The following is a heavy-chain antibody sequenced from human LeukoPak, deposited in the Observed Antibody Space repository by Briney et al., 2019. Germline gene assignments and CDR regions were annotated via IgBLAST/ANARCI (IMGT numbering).Heavy chain of an antibody. CDR2: INTDGSSL. J-gene: IGHJ4*02. D-gene: IGHD3-22*01. CDR3: ARRINYYDSSGYYYVRYFDS. Sequence: PRGSLRLSCAASGFTFSSYWMYWVRQAPGKGPAWVARINTDGSSLNYADSVKGRFTISRDNAKNTLYLQMNSLGAEDTAVYYCARRINYYDSSGYYYVRYFDSWGQGTLVAVSS. V-gene: IGHV3-74*01. CDR1: GFTFSSYW.